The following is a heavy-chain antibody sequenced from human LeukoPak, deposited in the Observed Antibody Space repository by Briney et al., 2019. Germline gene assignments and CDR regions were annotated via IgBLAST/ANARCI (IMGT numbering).Heavy chain of an antibody. CDR2: MNPNSGNT. V-gene: IGHV1-8*02. J-gene: IGHJ6*03. Sequence: GASVKVSCKASGYTFTSYDINWVRQATGQGLEWMGWMNPNSGNTGYAQKFQGRVTMTRDTSISTAYMELSRLRSDDTAVYYCARGRQLSGSYSLMDYYYYMDVWGKGTTVTVSS. CDR1: GYTFTSYD. D-gene: IGHD3-10*01. CDR3: ARGRQLSGSYSLMDYYYYMDV.